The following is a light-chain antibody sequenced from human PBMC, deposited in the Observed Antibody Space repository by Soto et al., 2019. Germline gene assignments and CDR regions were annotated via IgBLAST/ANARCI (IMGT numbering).Light chain of an antibody. CDR3: QQYGGSPLYT. CDR2: GTS. Sequence: EGVLTQSPGTLSLSPGERVTLSCRASQSVSSRYLAWYQLKPGQAPRLLIYGTSTRATGIPDRFSGRGSGRDFTLTISRLEPEDFAVYYCQQYGGSPLYTFGQGTKLEIK. CDR1: QSVSSRY. V-gene: IGKV3-20*01. J-gene: IGKJ2*01.